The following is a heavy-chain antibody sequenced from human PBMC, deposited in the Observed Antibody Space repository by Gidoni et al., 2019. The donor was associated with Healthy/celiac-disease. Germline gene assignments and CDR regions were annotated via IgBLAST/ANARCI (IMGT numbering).Heavy chain of an antibody. V-gene: IGHV3-53*01. J-gene: IGHJ3*02. CDR3: ARGEDIVVVPAAMGAFDI. CDR2: IYSGGST. D-gene: IGHD2-2*01. Sequence: EVQLVESGGGLIQPGGSLRLSCAASGFTVSSNYMSWVRKAPGKGLEWVSVIYSGGSTYYADSVKGRFTISRDNSKNTLYLQMNSLRAEDTAVYYCARGEDIVVVPAAMGAFDIWGQGTMVTVSS. CDR1: GFTVSSNY.